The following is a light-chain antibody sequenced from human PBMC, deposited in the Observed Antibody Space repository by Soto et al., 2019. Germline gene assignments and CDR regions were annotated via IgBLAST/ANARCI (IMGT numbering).Light chain of an antibody. Sequence: DIQMTQSPSALSASLGDRVTITCRASHSIGTWLAWYQQRPGKAPKLLIYDASSLGSGVPSRFSGGGSGTEFTLTISSLQPDDFGTDYCHQYKSYTPYTIGQGTKVEIK. CDR2: DAS. J-gene: IGKJ2*01. V-gene: IGKV1-5*01. CDR3: HQYKSYTPYT. CDR1: HSIGTW.